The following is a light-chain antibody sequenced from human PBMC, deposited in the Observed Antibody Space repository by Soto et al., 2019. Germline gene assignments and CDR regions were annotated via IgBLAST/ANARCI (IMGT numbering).Light chain of an antibody. Sequence: AIQMTQSPSSLSASVGDRVTITCRASQGIRNDLGWYQQKPGKAPKLLIYAASTLQSGVPSRFSGSGSDTDFTLTISSLYPEDFATYYCLQDDNYPLTFGGGTKVEIK. CDR1: QGIRND. V-gene: IGKV1-6*01. CDR3: LQDDNYPLT. CDR2: AAS. J-gene: IGKJ4*01.